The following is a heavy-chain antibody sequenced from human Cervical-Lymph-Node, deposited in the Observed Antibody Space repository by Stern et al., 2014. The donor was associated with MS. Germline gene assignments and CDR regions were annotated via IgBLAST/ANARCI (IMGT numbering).Heavy chain of an antibody. Sequence: QVQLVQSGAEVKKPGSSVKVSCKASGGTFSSYTISWVRQAPGQGLEWMGRIIPILGIANYAQKFQGRVTITADKSTSTAYMELSSLRSEDTAVYYCARGRGGSSSSGALDWFDPWGQGTLVTVSS. CDR1: GGTFSSYT. J-gene: IGHJ5*02. D-gene: IGHD6-6*01. CDR3: ARGRGGSSSSGALDWFDP. V-gene: IGHV1-69*09. CDR2: IIPILGIA.